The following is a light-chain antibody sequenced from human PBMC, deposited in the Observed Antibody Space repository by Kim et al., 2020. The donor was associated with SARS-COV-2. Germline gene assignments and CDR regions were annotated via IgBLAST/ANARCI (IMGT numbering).Light chain of an antibody. J-gene: IGKJ4*01. CDR2: DAS. Sequence: PGERATLSCKASQSIDTYLAWYQQRPGQAPRLLVYDASNRATGVPDRFSGSGSGTDFTLTISSLEPEDFSTYYCQQRNSWPPAVTFGGGTKVDIK. V-gene: IGKV3-11*01. CDR3: QQRNSWPPAVT. CDR1: QSIDTY.